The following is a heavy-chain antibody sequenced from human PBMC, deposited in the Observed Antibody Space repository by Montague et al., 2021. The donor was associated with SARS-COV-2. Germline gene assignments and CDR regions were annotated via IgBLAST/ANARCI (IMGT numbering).Heavy chain of an antibody. CDR1: GGSFSDYC. CDR3: ARGRQHFNMIVVVMTGGEYYFDY. Sequence: SETLSLTCAVYGGSFSDYCWSWIRQPPGKGLEWIGEVSHRGTSNYNPSLKSRVSISVDTSRNQFSLYLSSVTAADTAVYYCARGRQHFNMIVVVMTGGEYYFDYWGQGTLVTVSS. CDR2: VSHRGTS. V-gene: IGHV4-34*01. J-gene: IGHJ4*02. D-gene: IGHD3-22*01.